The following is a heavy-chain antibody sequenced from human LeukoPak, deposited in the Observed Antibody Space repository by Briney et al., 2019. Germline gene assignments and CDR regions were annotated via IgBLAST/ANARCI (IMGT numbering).Heavy chain of an antibody. V-gene: IGHV4-59*01. CDR3: ARDNSSGWYRRSEYFQH. J-gene: IGHJ1*01. CDR2: IYYSGST. CDR1: GGSISSYY. Sequence: SETLSLTCTVSGGSISSYYWSWIRQPPGKGLEWIGYIYYSGSTNYNPSLKSRVTISVDTSKNQFSLKLSSVTAADTAVYYCARDNSSGWYRRSEYFQHWGQGTLVTVSS. D-gene: IGHD6-19*01.